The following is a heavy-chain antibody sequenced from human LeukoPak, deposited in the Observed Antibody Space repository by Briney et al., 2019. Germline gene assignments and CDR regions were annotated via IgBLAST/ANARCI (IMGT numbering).Heavy chain of an antibody. V-gene: IGHV3-30*19. Sequence: GGSLRLSCAASGFTFSSYGMHWVRQAPGKGLEWVAVISYDGSNKYYADSVKGRFTISRDNSKNTLYLQMNSLRAEDTAVYYCARAPTVTTADYYYYMDVWGKGTTVTVSS. D-gene: IGHD4-17*01. CDR3: ARAPTVTTADYYYYMDV. J-gene: IGHJ6*03. CDR2: ISYDGSNK. CDR1: GFTFSSYG.